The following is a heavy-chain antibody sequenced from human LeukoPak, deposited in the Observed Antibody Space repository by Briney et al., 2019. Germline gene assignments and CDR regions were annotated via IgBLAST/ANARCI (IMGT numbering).Heavy chain of an antibody. D-gene: IGHD5-18*01. CDR3: ARDLRGYSYGYVPYYYYYMDV. CDR2: IIPIFGTA. CDR1: GGTFSSYA. V-gene: IGHV1-69*13. J-gene: IGHJ6*03. Sequence: ASVKVSCKASGGTFSSYAISWVRQAPGQGLEWMGGIIPIFGTANYAQKFQGRVTITADESTSTAYMELSSLRSEDTAVYYCARDLRGYSYGYVPYYYYYMDVWGKGTTVTISS.